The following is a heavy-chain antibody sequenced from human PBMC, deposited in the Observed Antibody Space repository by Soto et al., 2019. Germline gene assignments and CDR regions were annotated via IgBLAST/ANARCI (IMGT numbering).Heavy chain of an antibody. CDR1: GFTFSSYA. Sequence: EVQLLESGGGLVQPGGSLRLSCAASGFTFSSYAMSWVRQAPGKGLEWVSAISGSGGSTYYADSVKGRFTISRDNSKNTLYLQMNSLRAEDTAVYYCAKDRRRRETTIFGAWDYWGQGTLVTVSS. CDR2: ISGSGGST. D-gene: IGHD3-3*01. V-gene: IGHV3-23*01. J-gene: IGHJ4*02. CDR3: AKDRRRRETTIFGAWDY.